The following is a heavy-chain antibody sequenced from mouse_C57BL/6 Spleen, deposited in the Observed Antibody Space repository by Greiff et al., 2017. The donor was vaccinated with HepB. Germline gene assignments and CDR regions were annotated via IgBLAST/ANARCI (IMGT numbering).Heavy chain of an antibody. Sequence: QVQLQQPGAELVRPGSSVKLSCKASGYTFTSYWMDWVKQRPGQGLEWIGNIYPSDSETHYNQKFKDKATLTVDKSSSTAYMQLSSLTSEDSAVYYCARRTFITTVEGYFDVWGTGTTVTVSS. CDR1: GYTFTSYW. CDR3: ARRTFITTVEGYFDV. V-gene: IGHV1-61*01. CDR2: IYPSDSET. D-gene: IGHD1-1*01. J-gene: IGHJ1*03.